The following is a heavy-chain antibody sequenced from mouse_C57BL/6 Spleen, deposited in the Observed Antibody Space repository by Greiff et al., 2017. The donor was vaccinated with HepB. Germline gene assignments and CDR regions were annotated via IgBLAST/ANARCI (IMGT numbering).Heavy chain of an antibody. V-gene: IGHV3-6*01. D-gene: IGHD2-2*01. CDR3: ARDGYDVLFDY. Sequence: EVQLQESGPGLVKPSQSLSLTCSVTGYSITSGYYWNWIRQFPGNKLEWMGYISYDGSNNYNPSLKNRISITRDTSKNQFFLKLNSVTTEDTATYYCARDGYDVLFDYWGQGTTLTVSS. CDR1: GYSITSGYY. J-gene: IGHJ2*01. CDR2: ISYDGSN.